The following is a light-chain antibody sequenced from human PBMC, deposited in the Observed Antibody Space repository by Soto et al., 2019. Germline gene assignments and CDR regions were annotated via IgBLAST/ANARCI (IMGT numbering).Light chain of an antibody. J-gene: IGKJ5*01. CDR2: AAS. CDR1: QSVSSN. V-gene: IGKV3-15*01. Sequence: EIVMTQSPVTLSVSPGERATLSCRASQSVSSNLAWYQQKPGQAPRLLIYAASTRATGIPAKFSGSGSGTEFTLTISSLQSEDFAVYYCQQYYNWPTFGQGTRLEIK. CDR3: QQYYNWPT.